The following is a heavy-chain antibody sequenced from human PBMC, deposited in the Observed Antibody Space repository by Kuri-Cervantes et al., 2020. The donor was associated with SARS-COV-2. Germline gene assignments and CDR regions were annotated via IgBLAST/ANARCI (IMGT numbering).Heavy chain of an antibody. CDR1: GESFSGYY. CDR3: ARTGDLLNYYYYYMDV. D-gene: IGHD7-27*01. J-gene: IGHJ6*03. Sequence: SETLSLTCAYYGESFSGYYWNRVRQPPGKGLEWIGEVNHSGSTNYNSSLKSRVTISVDTSKNQFSLKLSSVTAADTAVYYCARTGDLLNYYYYYMDVWGKGTTVTVSS. V-gene: IGHV4-34*01. CDR2: VNHSGST.